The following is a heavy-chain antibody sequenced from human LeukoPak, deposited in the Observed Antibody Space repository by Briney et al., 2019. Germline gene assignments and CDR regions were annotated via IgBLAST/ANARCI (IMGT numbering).Heavy chain of an antibody. J-gene: IGHJ4*02. V-gene: IGHV1-46*01. CDR2: INPSDGST. CDR1: GYTFTSYY. CDR3: ARTLRLNHYLDQ. Sequence: ASVKVSCKASGYTFTSYYMHWVRQAPGQGLEWMGIINPSDGSTSYAQKFQGRVTMTRDTSTSTVYMDLSSLRSEDTAVYYCARTLRLNHYLDQWGQGTLVTVSS. D-gene: IGHD4-17*01.